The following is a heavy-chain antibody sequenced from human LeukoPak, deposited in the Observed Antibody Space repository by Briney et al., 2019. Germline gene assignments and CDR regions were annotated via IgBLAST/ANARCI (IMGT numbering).Heavy chain of an antibody. J-gene: IGHJ2*01. Sequence: PSETLSLTCTVSGGSISSSSYYWGWIRQPPGKGLEWIGSIYYSGSTYYNPSLKSRVTISVDTSKNQFSLKLSSVTAADTAVYYCARRPPEMATIKDWYFDLWGRGTLVTVSS. D-gene: IGHD5-24*01. V-gene: IGHV4-39*01. CDR3: ARRPPEMATIKDWYFDL. CDR1: GGSISSSSYY. CDR2: IYYSGST.